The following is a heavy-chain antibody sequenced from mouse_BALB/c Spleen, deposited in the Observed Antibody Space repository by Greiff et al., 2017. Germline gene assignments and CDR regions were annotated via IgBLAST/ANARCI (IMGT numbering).Heavy chain of an antibody. CDR2: IWTGGGT. CDR3: VSLLKGYAMDY. V-gene: IGHV2-9-2*01. Sequence: QVHVKQSGPGLVAPSQSLSITCTVSGFSLTSYDISWIRQPPGKGLEWLGVIWTGGGTNYNSAFMSRLSISKDNSKSQVFLKMNSLQTDDTAIYYCVSLLKGYAMDYWGQGTSVTVSS. D-gene: IGHD2-10*01. CDR1: GFSLTSYD. J-gene: IGHJ4*01.